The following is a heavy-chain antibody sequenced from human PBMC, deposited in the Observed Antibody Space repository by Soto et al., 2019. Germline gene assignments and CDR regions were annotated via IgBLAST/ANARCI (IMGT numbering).Heavy chain of an antibody. Sequence: EVQLVESGGGLIQPGGSLRLSCAASGFTVSSNYMSWVRQAPGKGLEWVSVIYSGGSTYYADSVKGRFTISRVNSKNTLYLQMNSLRAEDTAVYYCARMPTSLRYYYYGMDVWGQGTTVTVSS. CDR3: ARMPTSLRYYYYGMDV. CDR2: IYSGGST. V-gene: IGHV3-53*01. J-gene: IGHJ6*02. CDR1: GFTVSSNY. D-gene: IGHD2-2*01.